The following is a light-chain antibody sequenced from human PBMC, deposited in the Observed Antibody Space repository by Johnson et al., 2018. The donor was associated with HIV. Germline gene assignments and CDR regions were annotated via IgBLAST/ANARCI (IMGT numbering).Light chain of an antibody. CDR2: DNN. V-gene: IGLV1-51*01. Sequence: QPVLTQPPSMSAAPGQRVTISCSGSSSNIGNNYVSWYQQVPGAAPKLLIYDNNRRPSGIPDRFSGSKSGTSATLGITGLQTGDEADYYCGAWDGSLSVYVFGTGTKVTVL. J-gene: IGLJ1*01. CDR3: GAWDGSLSVYV. CDR1: SSNIGNNY.